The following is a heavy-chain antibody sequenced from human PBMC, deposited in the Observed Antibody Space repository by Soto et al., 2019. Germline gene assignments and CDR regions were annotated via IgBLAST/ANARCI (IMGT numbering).Heavy chain of an antibody. J-gene: IGHJ4*02. CDR1: GYSFTSYW. CDR3: ASLDLSRYYYFDT. Sequence: PGDSLKISCKGSGYSFTSYWIGWVLQIPGKGLEWMGIIYPGDSDTRYSPSFQGQVTISADKSISTAYLQWSSLKASDTAMYYCASLDLSRYYYFDTWGQGTLVTVSS. V-gene: IGHV5-51*01. CDR2: IYPGDSDT. D-gene: IGHD6-13*01.